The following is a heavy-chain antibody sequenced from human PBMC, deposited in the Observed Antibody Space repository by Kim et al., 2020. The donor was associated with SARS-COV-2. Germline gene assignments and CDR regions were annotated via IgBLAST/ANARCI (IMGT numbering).Heavy chain of an antibody. CDR1: GFTFSDYY. CDR2: ISSSSSYT. D-gene: IGHD3-10*01. CDR3: ARENYGSGTRWFDP. Sequence: GGSLRLSCAASGFTFSDYYMSWIRQAPGKGLEWVSYISSSSSYTKYAESVKGRFTISRDNSKNSLYLQMNSLRAEDTAVFYCARENYGSGTRWFDPWGQGTLVTVSS. J-gene: IGHJ5*02. V-gene: IGHV3-11*05.